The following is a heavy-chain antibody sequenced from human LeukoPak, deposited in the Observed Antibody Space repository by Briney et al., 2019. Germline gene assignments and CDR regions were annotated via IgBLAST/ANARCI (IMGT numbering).Heavy chain of an antibody. CDR2: ISSSSSYI. D-gene: IGHD3-10*01. V-gene: IGHV3-21*04. CDR3: AKGLLWSEVYYYYGMDV. Sequence: PGGSLRLSCAASGFTFSSYSMNWVRQAPGKGLEWVSSISSSSSYIYYADSVKGRFSISRDNAKNSLYLQMDSLNPEDTAVYYCAKGLLWSEVYYYYGMDVWGQGTTVTVSS. J-gene: IGHJ6*02. CDR1: GFTFSSYS.